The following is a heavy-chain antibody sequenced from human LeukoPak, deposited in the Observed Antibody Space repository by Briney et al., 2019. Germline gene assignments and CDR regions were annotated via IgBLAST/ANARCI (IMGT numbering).Heavy chain of an antibody. CDR2: IYHIVNT. D-gene: IGHD3-10*01. CDR1: GASVSSGGSS. CDR3: ARDSYGLGSNYFDP. J-gene: IGHJ5*02. V-gene: IGHV4-30-2*01. Sequence: SETLSLTCAVTGASVSSGGSSWAWLRQPPGKGLEWIGYIYHIVNTFYNPSLQSRVTISVDRAKNQVSLRLTSVTAADTAVYYCARDSYGLGSNYFDPWGQGTQVTVSS.